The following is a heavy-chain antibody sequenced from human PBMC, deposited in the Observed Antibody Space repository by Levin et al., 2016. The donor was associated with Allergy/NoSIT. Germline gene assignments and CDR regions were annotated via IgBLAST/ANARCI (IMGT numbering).Heavy chain of an antibody. CDR2: IYYSGST. CDR3: ARVRGSGWYYFDY. V-gene: IGHV4-30-4*01. Sequence: WIRQPPGKGLEWIGYIYYSGSTYYNPSLKSRVTISVDTSKNQFSLKLSSVTAADTAVYYCARVRGSGWYYFDYWGQGTLVTVSS. J-gene: IGHJ4*02. D-gene: IGHD6-19*01.